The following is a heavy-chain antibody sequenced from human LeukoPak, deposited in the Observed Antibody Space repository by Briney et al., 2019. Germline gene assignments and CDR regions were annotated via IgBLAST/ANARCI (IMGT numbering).Heavy chain of an antibody. CDR1: GASISNGGYY. CDR3: AVYVDYGFDP. D-gene: IGHD4-17*01. Sequence: PSETLSLTCSVSGASISNGGYYWSWIRQHPGKGLEWIGNIYNSGNTYYNPSLKSRITISVDTSKNQFSLKLRSVTAADTAVYYCAVYVDYGFDPWGQGTLVTVSS. J-gene: IGHJ5*02. V-gene: IGHV4-31*03. CDR2: IYNSGNT.